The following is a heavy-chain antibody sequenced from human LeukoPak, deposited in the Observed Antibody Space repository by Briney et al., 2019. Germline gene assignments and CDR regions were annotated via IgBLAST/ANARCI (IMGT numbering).Heavy chain of an antibody. CDR1: GGSFSGYY. Sequence: PPETLSLTCAVSGGSFSGYYWSWIRQPPGKGLEWIGEINHSGSTNYNPSLKSRVTISVDTSKNQFSLKLSSVTAADTAVYYCAGEYGDYKADYYYMDVWGKGTTVTVSS. V-gene: IGHV4-34*01. J-gene: IGHJ6*03. CDR2: INHSGST. D-gene: IGHD4-17*01. CDR3: AGEYGDYKADYYYMDV.